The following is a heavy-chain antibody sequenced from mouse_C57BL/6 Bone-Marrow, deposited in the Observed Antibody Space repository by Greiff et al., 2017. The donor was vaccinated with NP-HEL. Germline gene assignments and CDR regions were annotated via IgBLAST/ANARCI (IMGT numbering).Heavy chain of an antibody. CDR1: GYTFTSYG. J-gene: IGHJ4*01. CDR3: AFGYDDDAMDY. D-gene: IGHD2-2*01. V-gene: IGHV1-81*01. CDR2: IYPRSGNT. Sequence: QVQLKESGAELARPGASVKLSCKASGYTFTSYGISWVKQRTGQGLEWIGEIYPRSGNTYYNEKFKGKATLTADKSSSTAYMELRSLTSEDSAVYFCAFGYDDDAMDYWGQGTSVTVSS.